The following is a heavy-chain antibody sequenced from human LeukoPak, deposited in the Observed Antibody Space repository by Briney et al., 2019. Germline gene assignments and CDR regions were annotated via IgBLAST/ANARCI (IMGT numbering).Heavy chain of an antibody. CDR1: GGSFSGYY. CDR3: AGAEPNSGWTETFNWFDP. V-gene: IGHV4-34*01. CDR2: INHSGST. Sequence: SETLSLTCAVYGGSFSGYYWSWIRQPPGKGLEWIGEINHSGSTNYNPSLKSRVTISVDTSKNQFSLKLSSVTAADTAVYYCAGAEPNSGWTETFNWFDPWGQGTLVTVSS. D-gene: IGHD6-19*01. J-gene: IGHJ5*02.